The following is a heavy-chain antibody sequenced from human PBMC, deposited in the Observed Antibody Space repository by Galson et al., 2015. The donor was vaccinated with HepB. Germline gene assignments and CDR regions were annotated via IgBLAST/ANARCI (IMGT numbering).Heavy chain of an antibody. J-gene: IGHJ6*02. V-gene: IGHV3-33*01. CDR2: IWYDGSNK. D-gene: IGHD5-12*01. Sequence: LRLSCAASGFTFSSYGMHWVRQAPGKGLEWVAVIWYDGSNKYYADSVKGRFTISRDNSKNTLYLQMNSLRAEDTAVYYCARPSGYEKPYYYYYGMDVWGQGTTVTVSS. CDR1: GFTFSSYG. CDR3: ARPSGYEKPYYYYYGMDV.